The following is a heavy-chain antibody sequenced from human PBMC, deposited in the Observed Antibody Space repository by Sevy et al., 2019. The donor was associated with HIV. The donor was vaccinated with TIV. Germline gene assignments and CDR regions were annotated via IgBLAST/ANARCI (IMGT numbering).Heavy chain of an antibody. CDR3: SRSAYGSRTYLNDY. J-gene: IGHJ4*02. CDR2: IDPNSGGT. D-gene: IGHD3-10*01. Sequence: ASVKVSCKASGYTFTGYCIHWVRHAPGEGLEWMGWIDPNSGGTNYAQKFQGRVTMSTDTSISTAYMELSRLRSDDTAVYYCSRSAYGSRTYLNDYWGQGTLVTVSS. CDR1: GYTFTGYC. V-gene: IGHV1-2*02.